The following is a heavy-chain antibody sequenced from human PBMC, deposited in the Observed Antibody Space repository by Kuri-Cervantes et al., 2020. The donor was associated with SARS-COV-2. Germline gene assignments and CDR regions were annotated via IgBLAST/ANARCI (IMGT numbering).Heavy chain of an antibody. V-gene: IGHV3-69-1*02. CDR1: GFTFSDYY. CDR2: ISSSSTI. D-gene: IGHD2-2*01. CDR3: AREPTSVGRGCSSTSCYYEVDY. Sequence: GGSLRLSCAPSGFTFSDYYMSWIRQAPGKGLEWVSSISSSSTIYYADSVKGRFTISRDNAKNSLYLQMNSLRAEDTAVYYCAREPTSVGRGCSSTSCYYEVDYWGQGTLVTDSS. J-gene: IGHJ4*02.